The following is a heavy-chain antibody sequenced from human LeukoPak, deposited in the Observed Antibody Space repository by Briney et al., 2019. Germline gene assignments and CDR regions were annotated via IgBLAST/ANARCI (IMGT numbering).Heavy chain of an antibody. V-gene: IGHV4-4*07. CDR1: GGSISSYY. CDR2: IYTSGST. D-gene: IGHD5-18*01. J-gene: IGHJ6*03. Sequence: NPSETLSLTCTVSGGSISSYYWSWIRQPAGKGLEWIGRIYTSGSTNYNPSLKSRVTMSVDTSKNQFSLKLSSVTAADTAVYYCARYDGGYSYGKYYYYMDVWGKGTTVTVSS. CDR3: ARYDGGYSYGKYYYYMDV.